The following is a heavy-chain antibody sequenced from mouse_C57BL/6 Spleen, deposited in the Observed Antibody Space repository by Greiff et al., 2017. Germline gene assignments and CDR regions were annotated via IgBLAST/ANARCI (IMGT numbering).Heavy chain of an antibody. V-gene: IGHV3-6*01. J-gene: IGHJ2*01. D-gene: IGHD1-1*01. CDR1: GYSITSGYY. CDR3: ARVDTGYFDY. Sequence: EVQLQQSGPGLVKPSQSLSLTCSVTGYSITSGYYWNWIRQFPGNKLEWMGYISYDGSNNYNPSLKNRISITRDTSKNQFFLKLNSVTTEDTATYYCARVDTGYFDYWGQGTTLTVSS. CDR2: ISYDGSN.